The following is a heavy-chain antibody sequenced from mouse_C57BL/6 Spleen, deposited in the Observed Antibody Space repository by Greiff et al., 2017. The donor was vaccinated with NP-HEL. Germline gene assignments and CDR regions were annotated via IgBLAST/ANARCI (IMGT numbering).Heavy chain of an antibody. CDR3: ARLDSSGGVFDY. CDR1: GYAFSSSC. D-gene: IGHD3-2*02. Sequence: QVQLQQSGPELVKPGASVKISCKASGYAFSSSCMNWVKQRPGKGLEWIGRIYPGDGDTNYNGKFKGKATMTADKSSHTAYMQLSSQTAEDSAVYFCARLDSSGGVFDYWGQGTTLTVSS. V-gene: IGHV1-82*01. CDR2: IYPGDGDT. J-gene: IGHJ2*01.